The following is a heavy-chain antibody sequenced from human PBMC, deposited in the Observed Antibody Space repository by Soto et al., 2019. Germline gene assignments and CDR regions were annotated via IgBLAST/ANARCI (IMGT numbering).Heavy chain of an antibody. J-gene: IGHJ6*02. Sequence: ASVKVSCKASGYTFTSYAMHWVRQAPGQRLEWMGWINAGNGNTKYSQKFQGRVTITRDTSASTAYMELSSLRSEDTAVYYCASPTRGYSSSWYDGYYYYGMDVWGQGTTVTVSS. CDR1: GYTFTSYA. V-gene: IGHV1-3*01. CDR2: INAGNGNT. D-gene: IGHD6-13*01. CDR3: ASPTRGYSSSWYDGYYYYGMDV.